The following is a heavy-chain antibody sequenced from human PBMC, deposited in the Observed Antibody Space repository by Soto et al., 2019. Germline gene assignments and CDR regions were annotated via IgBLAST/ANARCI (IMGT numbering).Heavy chain of an antibody. Sequence: ASVKVSCKASGYLFTAYSMHWVRLAPGQGLEWMGVVNPRGGSTKYAQNFQGRVTMTRDTSTTTIYMELSSLRSDDTAIYYCAQEENCSGGTCYSEYFHRWGQGTLVTVSS. V-gene: IGHV1-46*01. CDR3: AQEENCSGGTCYSEYFHR. D-gene: IGHD2-15*01. J-gene: IGHJ1*01. CDR2: VNPRGGST. CDR1: GYLFTAYS.